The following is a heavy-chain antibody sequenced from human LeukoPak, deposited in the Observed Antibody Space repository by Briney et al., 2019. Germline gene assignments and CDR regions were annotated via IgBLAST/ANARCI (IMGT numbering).Heavy chain of an antibody. J-gene: IGHJ4*02. CDR1: GFSFSTYA. V-gene: IGHV3-30*03. D-gene: IGHD2-15*01. CDR3: ATDLGGGSWYGYYFDY. CDR2: ISYDGSNK. Sequence: PGGSLRLSCAASGFSFSTYAMHWVRQAPGKGLEWVAVISYDGSNKYYADSVKGRFTISRDNSKNTLYLQMNSLRAEDTAVYYCATDLGGGSWYGYYFDYWGQGTLVTVSS.